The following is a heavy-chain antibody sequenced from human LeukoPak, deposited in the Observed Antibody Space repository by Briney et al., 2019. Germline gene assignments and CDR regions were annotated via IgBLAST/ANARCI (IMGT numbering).Heavy chain of an antibody. CDR2: IYPGDSDT. CDR1: GYSFTSHW. V-gene: IGHV5-51*01. CDR3: ASGPAEDCSSTSCPYYFDY. Sequence: GESLKISCKGSGYSFTSHWIGWVRQMPGKGLEWMGIIYPGDSDTRYSPSFQGQVTISADKSISTAYLQWSSLKASDTAMYYCASGPAEDCSSTSCPYYFDYWGQGTLVTVSS. J-gene: IGHJ4*02. D-gene: IGHD2-2*01.